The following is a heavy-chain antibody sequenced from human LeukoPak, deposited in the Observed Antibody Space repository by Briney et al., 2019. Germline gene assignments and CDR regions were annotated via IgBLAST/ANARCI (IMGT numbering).Heavy chain of an antibody. CDR2: INPNSGGT. V-gene: IGHV1-2*02. J-gene: IGHJ4*02. CDR1: GYTFTGYY. D-gene: IGHD3-3*01. CDR3: ARSYFYDFFCFDY. Sequence: GASVTVSCKASGYTFTGYYMHWVRQAPGQGLEWMGWINPNSGGTNYAQKFQGRVTMTRDTSISTAYMELSRLRSDETAVYYCARSYFYDFFCFDYRGQRTIVTVSS.